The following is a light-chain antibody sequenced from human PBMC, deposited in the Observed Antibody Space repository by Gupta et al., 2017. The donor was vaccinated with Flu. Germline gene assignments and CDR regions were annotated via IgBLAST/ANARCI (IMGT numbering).Light chain of an antibody. CDR1: QSVSSY. CDR3: QQRSNWPRLT. CDR2: DAS. J-gene: IGKJ4*01. Sequence: EIVLTQSPATLSLSPGERATPSCRASQSVSSYLAWYQQKPGQAPRLLIYDASNRATGIPARFSGSGSGTDFTLTISSREPEDFAVYYCQQRSNWPRLTFGGGTKVEIK. V-gene: IGKV3-11*01.